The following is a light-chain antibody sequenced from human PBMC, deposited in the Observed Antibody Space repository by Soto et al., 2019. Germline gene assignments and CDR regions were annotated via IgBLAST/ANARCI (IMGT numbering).Light chain of an antibody. V-gene: IGKV1-5*03. Sequence: DIQMTQSPSTLSASVGDRVTITCRASHSISSWLDWYQQKPGKAPKLLIYKASNLERGVPSRFSGSGSGTEFTLTISSLQPDDFATYYCQQYNSYWTFGQGTKVEIK. CDR3: QQYNSYWT. CDR2: KAS. CDR1: HSISSW. J-gene: IGKJ1*01.